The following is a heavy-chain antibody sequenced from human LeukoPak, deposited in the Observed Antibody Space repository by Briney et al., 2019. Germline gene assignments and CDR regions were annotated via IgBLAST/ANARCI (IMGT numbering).Heavy chain of an antibody. CDR2: ISGSGGST. J-gene: IGHJ4*02. D-gene: IGHD6-13*01. CDR3: AKSPPSEYSSRWYYFDY. V-gene: IGHV3-23*01. Sequence: GGSLRLSCAASGFTFSSYAMSWVRQAPGKGLEWVSAISGSGGSTYYADSVKGRFTISRDNSKNTLYLQMNSLRTEDTAVYYCAKSPPSEYSSRWYYFDYWGQGTLVTVSS. CDR1: GFTFSSYA.